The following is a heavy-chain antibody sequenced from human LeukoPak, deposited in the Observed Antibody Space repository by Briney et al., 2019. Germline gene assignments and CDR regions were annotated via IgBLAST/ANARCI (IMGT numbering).Heavy chain of an antibody. CDR2: IYYSGTS. V-gene: IGHV4-39*01. CDR3: ARYVSSAGYFDY. CDR1: GGSISSSSYH. D-gene: IGHD6-6*01. J-gene: IGHJ4*02. Sequence: SETLSLTCSVSGGSISSSSYHWGWIRQPPGKGLEWLGSIYYSGTSCYNPSLKSRVTISVDTSKNQLSLKLSSVTDADTAVYYCARYVSSAGYFDYWGQGTLVTVSS.